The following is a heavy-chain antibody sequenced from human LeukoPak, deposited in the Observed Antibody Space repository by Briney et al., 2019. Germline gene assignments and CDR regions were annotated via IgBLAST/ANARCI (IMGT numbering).Heavy chain of an antibody. V-gene: IGHV3-11*01. J-gene: IGHJ4*02. CDR1: GFTFSDYY. CDR2: ISSSGSTI. Sequence: GGSLRLSCAASGFTFSDYYMSWIRQAPGKGLEWVSYISSSGSTIYYADSVKGRFTISRDNSKNTLYLQMNSLRAEDTAVYYCAKDGRYYDSSGYLDYWGQGTLVTVSS. CDR3: AKDGRYYDSSGYLDY. D-gene: IGHD3-22*01.